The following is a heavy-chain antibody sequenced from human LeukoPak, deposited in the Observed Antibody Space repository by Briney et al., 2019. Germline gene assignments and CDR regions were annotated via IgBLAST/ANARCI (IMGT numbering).Heavy chain of an antibody. J-gene: IGHJ6*02. D-gene: IGHD3-10*01. CDR3: AREYVTVDRGIIINYGMDV. CDR1: GYTFTSYD. CDR2: MNPNSDKT. Sequence: GASVKVSCKASGYTFTSYDINWVRQATGQGLEWMGWMNPNSDKTGYAQKFRGRVSMTRNPSISTAYMELNTLTSDDTAVYFCAREYVTVDRGIIINYGMDVWGQGTTVTVSS. V-gene: IGHV1-8*01.